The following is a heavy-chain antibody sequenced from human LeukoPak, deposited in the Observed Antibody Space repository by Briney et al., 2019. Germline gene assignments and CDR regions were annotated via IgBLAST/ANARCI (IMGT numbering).Heavy chain of an antibody. J-gene: IGHJ1*01. CDR2: INQDGSDK. D-gene: IGHD6-13*01. CDR3: ARDLTIAAAGNRRYFQH. CDR1: GFIFSDFW. Sequence: GGSLRLSCAGAGFIFSDFWMSWVRQAPGKGLEWVANINQDGSDKNYVDSVKGRFTISRDNAKNSLYLQINSLRAEDTAVYYCARDLTIAAAGNRRYFQHWGQGTLVTVSS. V-gene: IGHV3-7*01.